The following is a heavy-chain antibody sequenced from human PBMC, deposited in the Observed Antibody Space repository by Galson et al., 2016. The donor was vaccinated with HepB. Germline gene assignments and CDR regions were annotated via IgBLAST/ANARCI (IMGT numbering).Heavy chain of an antibody. CDR2: IKQDGSEK. CDR3: VRSKSMSHRFLGLPRNQRGFNYGSLVFDL. D-gene: IGHD5-18*01. Sequence: SLRLSCASSGFTFGGFWMSWVRQAPEKGLQWVATIKQDGSEKYYVDSVRGRFTSSRDNPKSSLYVQMNGLRVEDTAVYYCVRSKSMSHRFLGLPRNQRGFNYGSLVFDLWGQGMLVTASS. V-gene: IGHV3-7*03. CDR1: GFTFGGFW. J-gene: IGHJ5*02.